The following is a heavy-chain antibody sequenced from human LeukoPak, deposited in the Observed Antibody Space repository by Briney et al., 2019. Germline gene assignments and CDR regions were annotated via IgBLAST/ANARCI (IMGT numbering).Heavy chain of an antibody. Sequence: SQTLSLTCAVSGGSISSGGYSWSWIRQPPGKGLEWIGEINHSGSTNYNPSLKSRVTISVDTSKNQFSLKLSSVTAADTAVYYCARGEILYNRNYDFWSGYYAHIPFDYWGQGTLVTVSS. CDR3: ARGEILYNRNYDFWSGYYAHIPFDY. D-gene: IGHD3-3*01. J-gene: IGHJ4*02. V-gene: IGHV4-30-2*01. CDR1: GGSISSGGYS. CDR2: INHSGST.